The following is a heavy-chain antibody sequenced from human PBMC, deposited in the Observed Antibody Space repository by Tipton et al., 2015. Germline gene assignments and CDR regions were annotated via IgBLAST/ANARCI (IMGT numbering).Heavy chain of an antibody. Sequence: VQLVQSGAEVKKPGASVKVSCKTSGYTFISYGISWVRQAPGQGLEWMGWISGYTGNTKYAQNFQGRVTITADKSTSTVYMELSSLRSEDTAVYYCARAYYYDFWSGNRYGLDVWGQGTTVTVSS. CDR2: ISGYTGNT. V-gene: IGHV1-18*01. CDR1: GYTFISYG. J-gene: IGHJ6*02. CDR3: ARAYYYDFWSGNRYGLDV. D-gene: IGHD3-3*01.